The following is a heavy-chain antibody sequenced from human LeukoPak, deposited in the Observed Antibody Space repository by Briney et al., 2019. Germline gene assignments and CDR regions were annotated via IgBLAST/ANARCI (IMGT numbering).Heavy chain of an antibody. V-gene: IGHV4-59*12. Sequence: SETLSLTFTVSGGSISSYYWSWIRQPPGKGLEWIGYIYYSGSTNYNPSLKSRVTISVDTSKNQFSLKLSSVTAADTAVYYCASDSFITMVRGAAAFDIWGQGTMVTVSP. CDR1: GGSISSYY. J-gene: IGHJ3*02. CDR2: IYYSGST. D-gene: IGHD3-10*01. CDR3: ASDSFITMVRGAAAFDI.